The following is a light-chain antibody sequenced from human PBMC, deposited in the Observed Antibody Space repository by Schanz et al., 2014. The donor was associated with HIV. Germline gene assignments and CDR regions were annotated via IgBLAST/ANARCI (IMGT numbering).Light chain of an antibody. Sequence: IVMTQSPATLSLSPGERATLSCRASQSVSSNLAWYQQKSGQAPRLLIYGASTRATGIPARFSGSGSGTEFTLTISSLQSEDFAVYYCQQYYSTLYTFGQGTKLEIK. J-gene: IGKJ2*01. CDR3: QQYYSTLYT. CDR1: QSVSSN. V-gene: IGKV3-15*01. CDR2: GAS.